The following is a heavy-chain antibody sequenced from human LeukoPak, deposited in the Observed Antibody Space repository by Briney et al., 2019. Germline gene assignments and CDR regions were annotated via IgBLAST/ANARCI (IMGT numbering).Heavy chain of an antibody. CDR1: GYSFTSYW. V-gene: IGHV5-10-1*01. D-gene: IGHD2-15*01. CDR3: ARQSGSGSSQLLSY. Sequence: GESLKISCKGSGYSFTSYWISWVRQMPGKGLEWMGRLDPSDSYTNYSPSFQGHVTISADKSISTAYLERSSLKASDTAMYYCARQSGSGSSQLLSYWGQGTLVTVSS. CDR2: LDPSDSYT. J-gene: IGHJ4*02.